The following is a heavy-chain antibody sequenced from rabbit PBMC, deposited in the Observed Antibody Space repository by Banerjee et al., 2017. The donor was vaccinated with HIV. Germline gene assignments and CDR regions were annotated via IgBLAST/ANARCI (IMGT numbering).Heavy chain of an antibody. D-gene: IGHD4-1*01. CDR2: INAGSGGT. J-gene: IGHJ4*01. CDR1: GFSFSTNT. CDR3: ARRGSDWGDDL. Sequence: QSLEESGGGLVQPGASLTLTCTASGFSFSTNTMCWVRQAPGKGLELIGYINAGSGGTYYASWAKGRFTISKTSSTTVTLQMTSLTAADTATYFCARRGSDWGDDLWGPGTLVTVS. V-gene: IGHV1S40*01.